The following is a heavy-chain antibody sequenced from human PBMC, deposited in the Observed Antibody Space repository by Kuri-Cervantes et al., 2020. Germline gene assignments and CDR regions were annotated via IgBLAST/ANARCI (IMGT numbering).Heavy chain of an antibody. CDR2: INREGGEK. J-gene: IGHJ4*02. CDR3: ARDTDGGFSWSY. V-gene: IGHV3-7*01. D-gene: IGHD4-23*01. Sequence: GESLKISCAISGFTFSNYWMNWVRQAPGKGLEWVGNINREGGEKYYLDSVKGRFIISRDNAKNSLFLQMNSLRAEDTALYYCARDTDGGFSWSYWGQGTLVTVSS. CDR1: GFTFSNYW.